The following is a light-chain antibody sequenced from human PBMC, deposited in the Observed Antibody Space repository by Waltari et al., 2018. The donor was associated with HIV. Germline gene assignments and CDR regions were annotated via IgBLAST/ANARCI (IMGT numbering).Light chain of an antibody. Sequence: QSALTQPPSASGSPGQSVTISCTGTSSDVGGYNYVSWYQQHPGNAPKLIISEVTERTSGVPDLFPGSKSGNTASLTVSGLQAEDEADYYCSSYAGSNKLVFGGGTKLTVV. CDR2: EVT. CDR1: SSDVGGYNY. V-gene: IGLV2-8*01. J-gene: IGLJ2*01. CDR3: SSYAGSNKLV.